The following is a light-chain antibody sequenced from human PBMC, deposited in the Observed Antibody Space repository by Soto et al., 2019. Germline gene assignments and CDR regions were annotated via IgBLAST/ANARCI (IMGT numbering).Light chain of an antibody. J-gene: IGLJ1*01. V-gene: IGLV2-14*01. CDR1: SSDVGGYNY. Sequence: QSVLTQPGSVSGSLGQSITISCTGTSSDVGGYNYVSWYQQHPGKAPRVVIYDVSKRPSGVSNRFSGSKSGNTASLTISGLQAEDEADYYCNSFTDSSLYVFGTGTKLPVL. CDR3: NSFTDSSLYV. CDR2: DVS.